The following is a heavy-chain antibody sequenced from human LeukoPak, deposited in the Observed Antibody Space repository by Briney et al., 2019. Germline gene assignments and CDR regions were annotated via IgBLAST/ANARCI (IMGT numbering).Heavy chain of an antibody. CDR1: GFIFSNYG. D-gene: IGHD3-16*01. Sequence: GGSLRLSCAASGFIFSNYGMNWVRQAPGKGLEWVAAISASGSATSYADSVRGRFTISRDNAKNSLYLQMSNLRAEDTAVYFCARGGGLDVWGQGATVTVSS. V-gene: IGHV3-21*04. CDR2: ISASGSAT. CDR3: ARGGGLDV. J-gene: IGHJ6*02.